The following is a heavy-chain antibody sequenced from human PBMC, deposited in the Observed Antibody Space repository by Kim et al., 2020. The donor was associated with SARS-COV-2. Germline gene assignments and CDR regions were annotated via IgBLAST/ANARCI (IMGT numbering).Heavy chain of an antibody. CDR2: I. V-gene: IGHV3-48*03. Sequence: IYYADSVKGRFTISRDNAKNSLYLQMNSLRAEDTAVYYCARDGPTNYFDYWGQGTLVTVSS. CDR3: ARDGPTNYFDY. J-gene: IGHJ4*02.